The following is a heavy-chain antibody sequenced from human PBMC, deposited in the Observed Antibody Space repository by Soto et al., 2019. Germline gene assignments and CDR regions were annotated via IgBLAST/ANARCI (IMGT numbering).Heavy chain of an antibody. V-gene: IGHV3-23*01. Sequence: EMQLLESGGGLVQPGGSLRLSCAASGFTFISYGMTWVRQAPGKGLEWVSGITTTGRNTYYAESVKGRFTISRDNSKNVVYLHMNSLRAEDKAVYYCARGAAAAGNDCFDAWGQGTLVIVSS. CDR1: GFTFISYG. CDR3: ARGAAAAGNDCFDA. CDR2: ITTTGRNT. J-gene: IGHJ5*02. D-gene: IGHD6-13*01.